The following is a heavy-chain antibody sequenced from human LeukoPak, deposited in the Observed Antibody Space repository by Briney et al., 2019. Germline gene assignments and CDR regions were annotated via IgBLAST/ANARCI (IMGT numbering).Heavy chain of an antibody. CDR1: GFTFRNYG. J-gene: IGHJ4*02. Sequence: EGSLRLSCAASGFTFRNYGMHWVRQAPGKGLEWVAVISIDGSEKYYADSVKGRFTISRDNSKNTLYLQMNSLRGDDTAVYYCARYGYGDPLFDHWGQGTLVTVSS. CDR2: ISIDGSEK. D-gene: IGHD4-17*01. V-gene: IGHV3-30*03. CDR3: ARYGYGDPLFDH.